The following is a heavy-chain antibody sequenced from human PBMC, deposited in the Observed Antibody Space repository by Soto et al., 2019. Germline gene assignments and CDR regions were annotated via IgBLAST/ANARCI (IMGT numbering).Heavy chain of an antibody. CDR3: ARSIAHQPLDPFFFDY. CDR1: GYTFTSYD. Sequence: ASVKVSCKASGYTFTSYDINWVRQATGQGLEWMGWMNPNSGNTGYAQKFQGRVTMTRNTSISTAYMELSSLRSEDTAVYYCARSIAHQPLDPFFFDYLGQGTLVTVS. D-gene: IGHD6-6*01. J-gene: IGHJ4*02. V-gene: IGHV1-8*01. CDR2: MNPNSGNT.